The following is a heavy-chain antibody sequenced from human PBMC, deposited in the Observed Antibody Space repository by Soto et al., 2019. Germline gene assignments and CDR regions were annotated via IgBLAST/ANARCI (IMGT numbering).Heavy chain of an antibody. CDR3: ARARLRDCSGGSRYPYYFDY. Sequence: SETLSLSCAVYGGSFSGYYWSWIRQPPGKGLEWIGEINHSGSTNYNPSLKSRVTISVDTSKNQFSLKLSSVTAADTAVYYCARARLRDCSGGSRYPYYFDYWGQGTLVTVSS. D-gene: IGHD2-15*01. J-gene: IGHJ4*02. V-gene: IGHV4-34*01. CDR2: INHSGST. CDR1: GGSFSGYY.